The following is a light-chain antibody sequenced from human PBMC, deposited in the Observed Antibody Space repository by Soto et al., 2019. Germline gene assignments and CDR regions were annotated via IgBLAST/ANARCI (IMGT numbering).Light chain of an antibody. CDR3: QQYNDWPQT. CDR1: QSVFSN. V-gene: IGKV3-15*01. CDR2: GAS. Sequence: EIVMTQSPATLSVSPGERATLSCRASQSVFSNLAWLQQKPGQAPRLLISGASTRATGIPARFSGSGSGTEFTLTISSLQSEDFAVYYCQQYNDWPQTFGQGTKVEIK. J-gene: IGKJ1*01.